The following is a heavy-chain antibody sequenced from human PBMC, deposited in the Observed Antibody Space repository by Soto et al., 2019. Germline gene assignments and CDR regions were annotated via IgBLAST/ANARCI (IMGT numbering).Heavy chain of an antibody. D-gene: IGHD4-17*01. CDR1: PGSMRTYY. J-gene: IGHJ4*02. CDR2: ISHTGRT. V-gene: IGHV4-59*01. CDR3: ARDDTTGRFDF. Sequence: SETLSLTCSVSPGSMRTYYWTWIRQSPGKGLEWIGQISHTGRTKYNPSLESRVTISVDTSRKQFSLKLSSVTAADTALYYCARDDTTGRFDFWGQGTLVTVSS.